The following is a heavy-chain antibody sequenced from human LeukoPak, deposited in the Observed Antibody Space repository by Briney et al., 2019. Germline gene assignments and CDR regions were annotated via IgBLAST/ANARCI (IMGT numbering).Heavy chain of an antibody. CDR1: GYTFTGYY. CDR3: AREWGETYYYDSSGYYHYYYYMDV. D-gene: IGHD3-22*01. J-gene: IGHJ6*03. CDR2: INTNTGNP. V-gene: IGHV7-4-1*02. Sequence: ASVKVSCKASGYTFTGYYMHWVRQAPGQGLEWMGWINTNTGNPTYAQGFTGRFVFSLDTSVSTAYLQISSLKAEDTAVYYCAREWGETYYYDSSGYYHYYYYMDVWGKGTTVTVSS.